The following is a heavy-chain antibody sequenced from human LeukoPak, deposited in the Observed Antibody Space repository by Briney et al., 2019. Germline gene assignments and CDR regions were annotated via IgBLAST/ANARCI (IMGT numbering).Heavy chain of an antibody. Sequence: PGGSLRLSCAASGFTFSSYSMNWVRQAPGKGLKWVSAISGSGGSTYYADSVKGRFTISRDNSKNTLYLQMNSLRAEDTAVYYCAKGGFGELLYSFDYWGQGTLVTVSS. J-gene: IGHJ4*02. CDR1: GFTFSSYS. CDR3: AKGGFGELLYSFDY. D-gene: IGHD3-10*01. CDR2: ISGSGGST. V-gene: IGHV3-23*01.